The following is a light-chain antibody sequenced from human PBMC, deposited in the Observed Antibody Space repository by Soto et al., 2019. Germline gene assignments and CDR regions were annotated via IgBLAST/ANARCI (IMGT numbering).Light chain of an antibody. V-gene: IGLV2-23*01. CDR2: EGT. J-gene: IGLJ3*02. Sequence: QSALTQPASVSGSPGQSVTISCTGSSSDVGTYDLVSWYQQHPGKAPKILIYEGTKRPSGVSNRFSGSKSGNTASLTISGLQAEDEADYFCCSYAGFSTVVFGGGTQLTVL. CDR3: CSYAGFSTVV. CDR1: SSDVGTYDL.